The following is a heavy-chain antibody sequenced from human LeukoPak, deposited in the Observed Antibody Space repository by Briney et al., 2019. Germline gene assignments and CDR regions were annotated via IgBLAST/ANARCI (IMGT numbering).Heavy chain of an antibody. D-gene: IGHD5-12*01. CDR2: MNPNSGNT. V-gene: IGHV1-8*01. J-gene: IGHJ4*02. CDR1: GYTFTSYD. Sequence: EASVKVSCKASGYTFTSYDINWVRQATGQGLEWMGWMNPNSGNTGYAQKFQGRVTMTRNTSISTAYMELSSLRSEDTAVYYCASLLDIVATIDFWGQGTLVTVS. CDR3: ASLLDIVATIDF.